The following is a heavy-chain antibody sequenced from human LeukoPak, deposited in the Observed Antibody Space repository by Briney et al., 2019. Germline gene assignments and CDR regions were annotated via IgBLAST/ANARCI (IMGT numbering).Heavy chain of an antibody. J-gene: IGHJ4*02. V-gene: IGHV1-46*01. CDR1: GYTFTRYY. Sequence: ASVKVSCKASGYTFTRYYVHWVRQAPGQGLEWMGIINPSGGSTRYAQKFQGRVTMTGDTSTSTVYMELSSLRSEDTAVYYCARNPVTTKYFDYWGQGTLVTVSS. CDR3: ARNPVTTKYFDY. D-gene: IGHD4-17*01. CDR2: INPSGGST.